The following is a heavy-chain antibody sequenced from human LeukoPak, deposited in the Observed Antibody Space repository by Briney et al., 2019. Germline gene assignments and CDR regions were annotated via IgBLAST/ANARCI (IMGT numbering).Heavy chain of an antibody. D-gene: IGHD6-13*01. CDR2: IYYSGST. V-gene: IGHV4-59*02. Sequence: PGGSLRLSCAASGFTVSSNYMSWIRQPPGKGLEWIGYIYYSGSTNYNPSLKSRVTISVDTSKNQFSLKLSSVTAADTAVYYCARDRGGSSWYDSYYGMDVWGQGTTVTVSS. CDR1: GFTVSSNY. CDR3: ARDRGGSSWYDSYYGMDV. J-gene: IGHJ6*02.